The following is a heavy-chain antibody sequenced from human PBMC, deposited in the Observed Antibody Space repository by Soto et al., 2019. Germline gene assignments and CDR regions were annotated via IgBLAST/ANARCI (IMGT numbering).Heavy chain of an antibody. D-gene: IGHD3-3*01. Sequence: SETLSLTCAVYGGSFSGYYWSWIRQPPGKGLEWIGEINHSGSTNYNPSLKSRVTISVDTSKNQFSLKLSSVTAADTAVYYCARFWGELEWLFYWFDPWGQGTLVTVSS. J-gene: IGHJ5*02. CDR3: ARFWGELEWLFYWFDP. V-gene: IGHV4-34*01. CDR1: GGSFSGYY. CDR2: INHSGST.